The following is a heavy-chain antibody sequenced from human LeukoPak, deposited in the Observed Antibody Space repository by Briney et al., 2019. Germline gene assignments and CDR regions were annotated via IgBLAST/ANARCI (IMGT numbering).Heavy chain of an antibody. V-gene: IGHV3-21*04. J-gene: IGHJ4*02. CDR3: ARVNAAAAAPDY. CDR2: ISSSSSYI. D-gene: IGHD6-13*01. CDR1: GFTFSSYS. Sequence: PGGSLRLSCAASGFTFSSYSMNWVRQAPGKGVEWVSSISSSSSYIYYADSVKGRFTISRDNAKNSLYLQMNSLRAEDTALYHCARVNAAAAAPDYWGQGTLVTVSS.